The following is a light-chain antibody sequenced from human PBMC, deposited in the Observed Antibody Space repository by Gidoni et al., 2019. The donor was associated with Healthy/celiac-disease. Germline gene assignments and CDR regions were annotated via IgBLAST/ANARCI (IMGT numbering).Light chain of an antibody. J-gene: IGLJ1*01. V-gene: IGLV2-14*01. CDR2: EVS. CDR1: SSDVGGYNY. Sequence: QSALTQPAHVSGSPGQSITIFCTGTSSDVGGYNYVSWYQQHPGKAPKLMIYEVSNRPSGVSNRFSGSKSGNTASLTISGLQAEDEADYYCSSYTSSSTLYVFGAGTKVTVL. CDR3: SSYTSSSTLYV.